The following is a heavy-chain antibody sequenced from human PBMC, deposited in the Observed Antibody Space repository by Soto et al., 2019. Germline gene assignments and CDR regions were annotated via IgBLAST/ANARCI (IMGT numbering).Heavy chain of an antibody. J-gene: IGHJ6*02. CDR2: IYPGDSDT. D-gene: IGHD6-13*01. CDR3: ARLSSSSWYRFPRGMDV. CDR1: GYSFTSYW. Sequence: GESLKISCXGSGYSFTSYWIGWVRQMPGKGLEWMGIIYPGDSDTRYSPSFQGQVTISADKSISTAYLQWSSLKASDTAMYYCARLSSSSWYRFPRGMDVWGQGTTVTVSS. V-gene: IGHV5-51*01.